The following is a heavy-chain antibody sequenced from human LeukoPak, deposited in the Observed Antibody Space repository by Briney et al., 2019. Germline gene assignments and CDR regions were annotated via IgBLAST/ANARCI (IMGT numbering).Heavy chain of an antibody. J-gene: IGHJ5*02. CDR2: ISSSSSYI. Sequence: GSLRLSCAASGFTFSSYSMNWVRQAPGKGLEWVSSISSSSSYIYYADSVKGRFTISRDNAKNSLYLQMNSLRAEDTAVYYCARDRDLEWLSPNWFDPWGQGTLVTVSS. V-gene: IGHV3-21*01. CDR3: ARDRDLEWLSPNWFDP. CDR1: GFTFSSYS. D-gene: IGHD3-3*01.